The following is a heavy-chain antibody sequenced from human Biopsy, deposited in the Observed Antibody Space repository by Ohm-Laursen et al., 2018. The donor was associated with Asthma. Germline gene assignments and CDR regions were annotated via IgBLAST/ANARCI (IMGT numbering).Heavy chain of an antibody. J-gene: IGHJ4*01. D-gene: IGHD3-10*02. CDR3: ARAMRRVPSSCFDY. CDR2: IYWNGDR. V-gene: IGHV2-5*01. Sequence: TQTLTLTCPFSGFSLTKSGEGGAWIRQSPREAPDWLALIYWNGDRHYSPTLRSRLTIDKDTSRHRVVLTMTDMDTVDTGTYFCARAMRRVPSSCFDYWGLGFRVAVSS. CDR1: GFSLTKSGEG.